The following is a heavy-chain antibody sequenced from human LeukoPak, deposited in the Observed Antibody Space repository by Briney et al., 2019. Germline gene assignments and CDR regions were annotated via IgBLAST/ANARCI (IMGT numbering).Heavy chain of an antibody. J-gene: IGHJ5*02. V-gene: IGHV1-2*02. Sequence: GASVKVSCKASGGTFSSYAISWVRQAPGQGLEWMGWINPNSGGTNYAQKFQGRVTMTRDTSIGTAYMELSRLRSDDTAVYYCAREGGIQLWLPWFDPWGQGTLVTVSS. CDR1: GGTFSSYA. CDR2: INPNSGGT. CDR3: AREGGIQLWLPWFDP. D-gene: IGHD5-18*01.